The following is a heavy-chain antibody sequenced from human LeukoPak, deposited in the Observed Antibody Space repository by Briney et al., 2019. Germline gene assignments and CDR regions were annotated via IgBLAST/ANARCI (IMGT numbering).Heavy chain of an antibody. J-gene: IGHJ4*02. D-gene: IGHD3-16*02. Sequence: SVKVSCKASGGTFSSYAISWVRQAPGQGLEWMGGIIPIFGTANYAQKFQGRVTITADESTSTAYMELSSLRSEDTAVYYCACMITFGGVIAADYWGQGTLVTVSS. V-gene: IGHV1-69*13. CDR3: ACMITFGGVIAADY. CDR1: GGTFSSYA. CDR2: IIPIFGTA.